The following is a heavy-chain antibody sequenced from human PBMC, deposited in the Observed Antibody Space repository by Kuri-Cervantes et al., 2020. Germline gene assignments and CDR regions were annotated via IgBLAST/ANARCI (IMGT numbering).Heavy chain of an antibody. Sequence: SETLSLTCTVSGGSISSYYWSWIRQPPGKGLEWIGYIYYSGSTNYNPSLKSRVTISVDTSKNQFSLKLSSVTAADTAVYYWARDPGGGSWFDPWGQGTLVTVSS. D-gene: IGHD1-26*01. J-gene: IGHJ5*02. CDR1: GGSISSYY. V-gene: IGHV4-59*12. CDR2: IYYSGST. CDR3: ARDPGGGSWFDP.